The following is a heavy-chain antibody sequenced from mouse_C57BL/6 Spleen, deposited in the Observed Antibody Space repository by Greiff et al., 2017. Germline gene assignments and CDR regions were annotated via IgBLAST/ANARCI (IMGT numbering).Heavy chain of an antibody. Sequence: EVQRVESGGGLVQPGGSLKLSCAASGFTFSDYGMAWVRPAPRTGPAWVAFISNLAYSIYYADTVTGRFPISRENAKNTLYLEMSRLWAEDTARYYCARQGRYYYGSSYWYFDVWGTGTTVTVAS. CDR2: ISNLAYSI. J-gene: IGHJ1*03. V-gene: IGHV5-15*01. D-gene: IGHD1-1*01. CDR3: ARQGRYYYGSSYWYFDV. CDR1: GFTFSDYG.